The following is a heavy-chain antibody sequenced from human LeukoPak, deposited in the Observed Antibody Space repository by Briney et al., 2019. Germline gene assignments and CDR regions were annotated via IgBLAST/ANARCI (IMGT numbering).Heavy chain of an antibody. CDR2: INHSGST. CDR3: ARGWAYYYGSGRKKALDY. J-gene: IGHJ4*02. Sequence: KPSETLSLTCAVYGGSFSGYYWSWIRQPPGKGLEWIGEINHSGSTNYNPSLKSRVTISVDTSKNQSSLKLSSVTAADTAVYYCARGWAYYYGSGRKKALDYWGQGTLVTVSS. D-gene: IGHD3-10*01. V-gene: IGHV4-34*01. CDR1: GGSFSGYY.